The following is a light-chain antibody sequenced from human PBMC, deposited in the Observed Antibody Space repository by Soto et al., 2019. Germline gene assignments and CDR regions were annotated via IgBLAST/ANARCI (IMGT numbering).Light chain of an antibody. CDR2: DVS. CDR3: SSYTSSSTLV. J-gene: IGLJ2*01. V-gene: IGLV2-14*01. Sequence: QSVLTQPASVSASPGQSITISCTGTSSDVGDYNYVSWYQQHPGKAPKLMIYDVSNRPSGVSNRFSGSKSGNTASLTISGLQAEDEADYYCSSYTSSSTLVFGGGTQLTVL. CDR1: SSDVGDYNY.